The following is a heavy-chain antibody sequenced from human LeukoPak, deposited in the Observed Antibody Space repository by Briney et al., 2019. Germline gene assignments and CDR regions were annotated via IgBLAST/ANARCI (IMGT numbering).Heavy chain of an antibody. D-gene: IGHD2-2*01. CDR2: INHSGST. CDR3: ARGLGKYQLPAHYCDY. CDR1: GGSFSGYY. J-gene: IGHJ4*02. V-gene: IGHV4-34*01. Sequence: SATLSLTCAVHGGSFSGYYWSWIRQPPGKGLEWIGEINHSGSTNYNPSLKSRVTISVDTSKNQFSLKLSSVTAADTAVYYCARGLGKYQLPAHYCDYWGQGTLVTVSS.